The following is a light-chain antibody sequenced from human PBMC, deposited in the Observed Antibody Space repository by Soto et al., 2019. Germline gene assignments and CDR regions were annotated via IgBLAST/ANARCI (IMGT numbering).Light chain of an antibody. V-gene: IGLV1-40*01. CDR1: SSNIGAGYD. CDR2: GNS. Sequence: QSVLTQPPSVSGAPGQRVTISCTGSSSNIGAGYDVHWYQQLPGTAPKLLIYGNSNRPSGVPDRFSGSKSGTSASLAITGLQAEDEADYYCQSYDSSLSASFGGGIKLTVL. CDR3: QSYDSSLSAS. J-gene: IGLJ2*01.